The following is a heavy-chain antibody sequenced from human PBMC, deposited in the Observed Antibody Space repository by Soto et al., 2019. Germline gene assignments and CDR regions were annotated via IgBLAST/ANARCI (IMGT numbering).Heavy chain of an antibody. J-gene: IGHJ4*01. D-gene: IGHD3-10*01. CDR3: ARGHNGAGSYYGIDY. CDR1: GFTFSSYS. Sequence: EVQLVESGGGLVKPGGSLRLSCAASGFTFSSYSMNWVRQAPGKGLEWVSSISSSSSYIYYADSVKGRFTISRDNAKNSPYLQMNSLRAEDTAMYYCARGHNGAGSYYGIDYWGLGTLVTVSS. V-gene: IGHV3-21*01. CDR2: ISSSSSYI.